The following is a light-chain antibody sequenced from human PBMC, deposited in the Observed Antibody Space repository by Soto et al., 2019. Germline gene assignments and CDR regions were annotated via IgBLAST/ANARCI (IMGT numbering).Light chain of an antibody. V-gene: IGKV3-20*01. J-gene: IGKJ3*01. CDR2: GAS. CDR1: QTVSSNN. Sequence: DIVLTQSPGTRSLSPGARATLSCRASQTVSSNNLAWYQQKRGQAPRLLIYGASSRAAAIPDRFRGSGSGTDFTLIISSLAAEDFAVYYCQQYGSSPFTFGPATAVDI. CDR3: QQYGSSPFT.